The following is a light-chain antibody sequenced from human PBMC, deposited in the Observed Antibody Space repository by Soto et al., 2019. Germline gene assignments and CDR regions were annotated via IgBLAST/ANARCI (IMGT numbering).Light chain of an antibody. CDR2: TAS. Sequence: DIQMTQSPSSLSAYVGDRVTITCRASQSITRYLNWYQQKPGRAPNLLIYTASSLQSGVPSRFSGSGSGTDFTLTITSLQPEDFATYYCQQSFTAPYTFGQGTKVDIK. CDR3: QQSFTAPYT. J-gene: IGKJ2*01. CDR1: QSITRY. V-gene: IGKV1-39*01.